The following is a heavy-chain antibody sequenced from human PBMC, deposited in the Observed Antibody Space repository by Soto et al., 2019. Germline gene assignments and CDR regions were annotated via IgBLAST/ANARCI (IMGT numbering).Heavy chain of an antibody. Sequence: EVQLVESGGGLVQPGGSLRLSCAASGFTFSSYWMHWVRQAPGKGLVWVSRINSDGSSTSYADSVKGRFTISRDNAKNTLCLQMNSLRAEDTAVYYCARDFPYCSSTSCYYWFDPWGQGTLVTVSS. J-gene: IGHJ5*02. CDR3: ARDFPYCSSTSCYYWFDP. CDR2: INSDGSST. CDR1: GFTFSSYW. D-gene: IGHD2-2*01. V-gene: IGHV3-74*01.